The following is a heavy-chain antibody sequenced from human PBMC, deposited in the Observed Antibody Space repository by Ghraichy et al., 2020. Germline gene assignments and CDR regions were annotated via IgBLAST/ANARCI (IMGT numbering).Heavy chain of an antibody. CDR2: ISYDGSDK. CDR3: AKEGGTYFDSYYYGLNV. J-gene: IGHJ6*02. Sequence: GGSLRLSCAASEFTFSTFGMHWVRQAPGKGLEWVAVISYDGSDKYYADSVKGRFAISRDNSKYTLYLQMNSLRAEDTAVYYCAKEGGTYFDSYYYGLNVWGQGTTVTVSS. CDR1: EFTFSTFG. D-gene: IGHD1-26*01. V-gene: IGHV3-30*18.